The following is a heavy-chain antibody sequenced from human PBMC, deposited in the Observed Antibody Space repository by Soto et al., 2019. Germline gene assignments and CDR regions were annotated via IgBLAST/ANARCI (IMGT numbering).Heavy chain of an antibody. Sequence: QVQLVQSGAEVKKPGSSVKVSCKASGGTFSSYAISWVRQAPGQGLEWMGGIIPIFGTANYAQKFQGRVTITADESTSTAYMELSSLRSDDTAVYYCARNPTYCGGDCYPDYWGQGTLVTVSS. CDR2: IIPIFGTA. CDR1: GGTFSSYA. CDR3: ARNPTYCGGDCYPDY. V-gene: IGHV1-69*01. J-gene: IGHJ4*02. D-gene: IGHD2-21*02.